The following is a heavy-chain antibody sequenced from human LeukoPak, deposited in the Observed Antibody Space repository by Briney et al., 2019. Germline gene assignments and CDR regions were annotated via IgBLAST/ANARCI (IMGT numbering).Heavy chain of an antibody. D-gene: IGHD1-1*01. CDR1: GFTFSSYN. CDR3: AKNWDY. J-gene: IGHJ4*02. Sequence: GGSLRLSCAASGFTFSSYNMNWVRQAPGKGLEWISYISSSGSDIYYADYVKGRFTISRDSAKNSLYLQMNSLRAEDTAVYYCAKNWDYWGQGTLVTVSS. V-gene: IGHV3-48*01. CDR2: ISSSGSDI.